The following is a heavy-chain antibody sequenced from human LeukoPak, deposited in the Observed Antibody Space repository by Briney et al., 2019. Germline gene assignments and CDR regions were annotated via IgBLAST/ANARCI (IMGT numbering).Heavy chain of an antibody. V-gene: IGHV3-23*01. D-gene: IGHD2-15*01. CDR3: AKVGDRYCSGGSCATGY. Sequence: GGSLRLSCGASGFTFSSYAMSWVRQAPGKGLEWDLAISGSGGSTYYADSVKGRFTISRDNSKNPLYLQMNSLRAEDTAVYYCAKVGDRYCSGGSCATGYWGHGTLVTGSS. CDR2: ISGSGGST. J-gene: IGHJ4*01. CDR1: GFTFSSYA.